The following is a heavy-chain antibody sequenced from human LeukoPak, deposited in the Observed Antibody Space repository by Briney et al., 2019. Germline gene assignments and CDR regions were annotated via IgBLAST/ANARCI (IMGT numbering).Heavy chain of an antibody. Sequence: GGSLRLSCAASGFTFSDYYMSWIRQAPGKGLECVSYIRSSGTYTNYADSVKGRFTISRDNARNSLYLQMNSLRAEDTAVYYCATSSGWYRFFDYWGQGTLVTVSS. CDR2: IRSSGTYT. CDR3: ATSSGWYRFFDY. V-gene: IGHV3-11*06. D-gene: IGHD6-19*01. J-gene: IGHJ4*02. CDR1: GFTFSDYY.